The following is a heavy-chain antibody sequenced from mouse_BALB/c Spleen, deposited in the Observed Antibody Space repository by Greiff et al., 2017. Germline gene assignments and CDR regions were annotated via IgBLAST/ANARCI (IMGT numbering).Heavy chain of an antibody. V-gene: IGHV5-6-3*01. Sequence: EVKVVESGGGLVQPGGSLKLSCAASGFTFSSYGMSWVRQTPDKRLELVATINSNGGSTYYPDSVKGRFTISRDNAKNTLYLQMSSLKSEDTAMYYCAREYGNAWFAYWGQGTLVTVSA. CDR2: INSNGGST. CDR3: AREYGNAWFAY. CDR1: GFTFSSYG. D-gene: IGHD2-10*02. J-gene: IGHJ3*01.